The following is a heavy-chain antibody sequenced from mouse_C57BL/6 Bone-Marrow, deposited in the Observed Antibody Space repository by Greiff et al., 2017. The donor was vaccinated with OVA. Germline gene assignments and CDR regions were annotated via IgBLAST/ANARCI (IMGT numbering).Heavy chain of an antibody. CDR1: GYTFTNYW. V-gene: IGHV1-63*01. Sequence: VQLQQSGAELVRPGTSVKMSCKASGYTFTNYWIGWAKQRPGHGLEWIGDIYPGGGYTNYNEKFKGKATLTADKSSSTAYMQFSSLTSEDSAIYYWARRGFYAMDYWGQGTSVTVSS. CDR3: ARRGFYAMDY. J-gene: IGHJ4*01. CDR2: IYPGGGYT.